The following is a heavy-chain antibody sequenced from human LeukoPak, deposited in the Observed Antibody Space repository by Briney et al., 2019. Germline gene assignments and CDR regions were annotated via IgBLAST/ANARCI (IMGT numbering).Heavy chain of an antibody. V-gene: IGHV4-59*08. CDR1: GGSISSYY. D-gene: IGHD6-13*01. J-gene: IGHJ4*02. Sequence: PSETLSLTCTVSGGSISSYYWSWIRQPPGKGLEWIGYIYYSGSTNYNPSLKSRVTISVDTSKNQFSLKLSSVTAADTAVYYCARLDSRKKCFDYWGQGTLVTVSS. CDR2: IYYSGST. CDR3: ARLDSRKKCFDY.